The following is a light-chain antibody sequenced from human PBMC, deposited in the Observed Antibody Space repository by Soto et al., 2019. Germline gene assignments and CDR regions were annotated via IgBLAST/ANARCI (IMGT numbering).Light chain of an antibody. J-gene: IGKJ3*01. V-gene: IGKV4-1*01. CDR1: LSVLHSSNNKNY. CDR3: QQYYSIPPT. Sequence: DIVMTQSPDSLAVSLGERATINCKSSLSVLHSSNNKNYLAWYQQKPGQPPKLLISWASTRESGVPHRFSGSGSGTDFTLTISSLQAEDVAVYYCQQYYSIPPTFGPGTKVDIK. CDR2: WAS.